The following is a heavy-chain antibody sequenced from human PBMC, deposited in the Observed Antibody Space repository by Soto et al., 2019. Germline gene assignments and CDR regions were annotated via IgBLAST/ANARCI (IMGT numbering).Heavy chain of an antibody. CDR3: VRVVDSSGYPFDY. V-gene: IGHV4-31*02. D-gene: IGHD3-22*01. CDR2: IYYRGST. Sequence: PSETLSLTCTVSGGSISSGGYYWTWIRQHPGKGLEWIGCIYYRGSTHHNPSLKSRVTISVDTSKNQFSLKLSSVTAADTAVYYCVRVVDSSGYPFDYWGQGTLVTVYS. J-gene: IGHJ4*02. CDR1: GGSISSGGYY.